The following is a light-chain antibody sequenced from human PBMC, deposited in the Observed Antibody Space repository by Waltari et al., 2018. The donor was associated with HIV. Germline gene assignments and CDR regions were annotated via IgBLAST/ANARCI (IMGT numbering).Light chain of an antibody. Sequence: DIQMTQSPSSLSASVGDRVTIPCRASQNISSYLNWYQQKPGKGPNLLIYAASSLQSGAPSRFSGSGSGTNFTLNISSLQPEDFATYYCQQTYTTPPTFGGGSRVEIK. CDR3: QQTYTTPPT. CDR2: AAS. V-gene: IGKV1-39*01. CDR1: QNISSY. J-gene: IGKJ4*01.